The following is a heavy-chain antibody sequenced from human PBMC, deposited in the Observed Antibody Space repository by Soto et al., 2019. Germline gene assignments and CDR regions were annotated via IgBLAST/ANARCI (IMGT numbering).Heavy chain of an antibody. CDR3: AKAGPRIQLWYYYYYYMDV. D-gene: IGHD5-18*01. CDR2: ISGSGGST. Sequence: ESGGGLVQPGGSLRLSCAASGFTFSSYAMSWVRQAPGKGLEWVSAISGSGGSTYYADSGKGRFTISRDNSKNTLYLQMNSLRAEDTAVYYCAKAGPRIQLWYYYYYYMDVWGKGTTVTVSS. J-gene: IGHJ6*03. V-gene: IGHV3-23*01. CDR1: GFTFSSYA.